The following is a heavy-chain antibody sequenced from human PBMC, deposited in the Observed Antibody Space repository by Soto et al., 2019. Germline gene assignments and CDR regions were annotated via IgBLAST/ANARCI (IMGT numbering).Heavy chain of an antibody. CDR3: AREVVVVLAATPGSFDY. CDR2: IYYSGST. D-gene: IGHD2-15*01. V-gene: IGHV4-30-4*01. J-gene: IGHJ4*02. CDR1: GGSISSGDYY. Sequence: QVQLQESGPGLVKPSQTLSLTCTVSGGSISSGDYYWSWIRQPPGKGLEWIGYIYYSGSTYYNPSLKSRVTISVDTSKNQFSLKLSSVTAADTAVYYCAREVVVVLAATPGSFDYWGQGTLVTVSS.